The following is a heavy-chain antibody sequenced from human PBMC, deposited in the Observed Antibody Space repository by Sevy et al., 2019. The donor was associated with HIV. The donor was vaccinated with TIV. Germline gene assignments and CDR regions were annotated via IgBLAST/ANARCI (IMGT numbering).Heavy chain of an antibody. Sequence: SETLSLTCTVSGGSISSGDYYWSWIRQPPGKGLEWIGYIYYSGSTYYIPSLKSRVNMSVDTSKNKFSLKLSSVTAADTAMYYCAREGPRPGDSREAGNWFDPWGQGTLVTVSS. D-gene: IGHD2-21*02. CDR2: IYYSGST. J-gene: IGHJ5*02. CDR1: GGSISSGDYY. CDR3: AREGPRPGDSREAGNWFDP. V-gene: IGHV4-30-4*01.